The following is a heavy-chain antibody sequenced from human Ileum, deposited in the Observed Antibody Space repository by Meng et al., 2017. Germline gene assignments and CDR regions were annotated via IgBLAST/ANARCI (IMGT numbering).Heavy chain of an antibody. CDR2: MNLGGSP. CDR1: GRSISSSDW. CDR3: AHIFDS. Sequence: QVQLQEPGPVLVEPSGTLSLTCAVSGRSISSSDWWRWVRQPPGKGLEWIAEMNLGGSPNYNPSLKSRVTMSVDKSNDHLSLQLTSVTAADTAVYYCAHIFDSWGQGTLVTVSS. J-gene: IGHJ4*02. V-gene: IGHV4-4*02.